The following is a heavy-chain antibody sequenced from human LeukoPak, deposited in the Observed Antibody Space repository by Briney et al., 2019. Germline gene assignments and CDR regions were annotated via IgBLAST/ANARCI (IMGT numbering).Heavy chain of an antibody. Sequence: SETLSLTCRVSGGSLSSISYNWGGIRPTPGGGLERIGNIYVIGSTYYNACLKSHVSLSIYTSKNQFSVNLTSVTAADTDVYYCARQTGSGVFILPGGQGTLVTVSS. CDR3: ARQTGSGVFILP. CDR1: GGSLSSISYN. V-gene: IGHV4-39*01. J-gene: IGHJ4*02. CDR2: IYVIGST. D-gene: IGHD3-10*01.